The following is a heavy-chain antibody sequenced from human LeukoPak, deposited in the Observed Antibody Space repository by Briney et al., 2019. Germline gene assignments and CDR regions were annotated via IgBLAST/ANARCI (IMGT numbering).Heavy chain of an antibody. V-gene: IGHV4-4*07. CDR2: IYGGGST. CDR3: ARGWFGEFSLVYYYYGLDV. CDR1: GGSINKYF. J-gene: IGHJ6*02. Sequence: PSETLSLTCVASGGSINKYFWNWIRQPAGKGLEWIGRIYGGGSTNYSPSLKSRVTMSVDKSKNEISLQLRSVTVADAAVYYCARGWFGEFSLVYYYYGLDVWGQGTTVAVPS. D-gene: IGHD3-10*01.